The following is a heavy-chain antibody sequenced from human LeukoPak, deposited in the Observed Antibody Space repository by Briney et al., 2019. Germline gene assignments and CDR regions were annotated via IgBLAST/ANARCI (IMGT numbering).Heavy chain of an antibody. CDR1: GGSISSGGYS. D-gene: IGHD5-18*01. CDR2: IYHSGST. V-gene: IGHV4-30-2*01. Sequence: PSQTLSLTCAVSGGSISSGGYSWSWIRQPPGKGLEWIGYIYHSGSTYYNPSLKSRVTISVDTSKNQFSLKLSSVTAADTAVYYCARGALSFGFDYWGQGTLVTVSS. J-gene: IGHJ4*02. CDR3: ARGALSFGFDY.